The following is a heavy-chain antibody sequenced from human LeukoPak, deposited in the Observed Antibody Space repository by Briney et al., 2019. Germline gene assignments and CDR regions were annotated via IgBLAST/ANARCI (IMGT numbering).Heavy chain of an antibody. V-gene: IGHV3-74*01. CDR3: ARGIASSRSVAIDL. Sequence: GRTLRLSCAASDVAFSSHWMYWGRQAPGKGLVWVARLSGDGGTTRHADSVKGRFTISRDNARNTLYLQMNSLGVGDTALYYCARGIASSRSVAIDLWGQGTLVAVSS. D-gene: IGHD6-13*01. J-gene: IGHJ4*02. CDR1: DVAFSSHW. CDR2: LSGDGGTT.